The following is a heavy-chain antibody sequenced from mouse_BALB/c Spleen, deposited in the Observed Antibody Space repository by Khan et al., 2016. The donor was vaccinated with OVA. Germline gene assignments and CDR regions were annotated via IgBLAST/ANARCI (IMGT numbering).Heavy chain of an antibody. Sequence: IQLVQSGPEVVKPGASVKMSCKASGYTFTSYVMHWVKQKPGQGLEWIGYIYPINDATNFNEKFNDKATLTADKSSTTVYMELSSLTSEDSAVETDAPVGSYYGSFVYWGQGTLVTVSA. V-gene: IGHV1S136*01. D-gene: IGHD1-1*01. CDR1: GYTFTSYV. CDR2: IYPINDAT. J-gene: IGHJ3*01. CDR3: APVGSYYGSFVY.